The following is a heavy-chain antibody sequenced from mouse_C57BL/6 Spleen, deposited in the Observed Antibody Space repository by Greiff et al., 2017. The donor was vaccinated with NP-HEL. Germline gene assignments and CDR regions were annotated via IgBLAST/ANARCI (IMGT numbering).Heavy chain of an antibody. J-gene: IGHJ3*01. V-gene: IGHV1-43*01. D-gene: IGHD3-2*02. Sequence: VQLQQSGPELVKPGASVKISCKASGYSFTGYYMHWVKQSSEKSLEWIGEINPSTGGTSYNPKFKGKATLTVDKSYSTAYMQLKSLTTEDSAVYYCARCKTAQGFAYWGQGTLVTVSA. CDR2: INPSTGGT. CDR3: ARCKTAQGFAY. CDR1: GYSFTGYY.